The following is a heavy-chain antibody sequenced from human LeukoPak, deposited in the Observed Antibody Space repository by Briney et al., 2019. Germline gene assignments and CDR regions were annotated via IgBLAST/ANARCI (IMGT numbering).Heavy chain of an antibody. V-gene: IGHV3-20*01. CDR2: INWNGGST. D-gene: IGHD2-2*01. Sequence: GGSLRLSCAASGLTFDDYGMSWVRQAPGKGLEWVSGINWNGGSTGYADSVKGRFTISRDNAKNSLYLQMNSLRAEDTALYHCAREGKDGQLLSIPFDYWGQGTLVTVSS. CDR3: AREGKDGQLLSIPFDY. J-gene: IGHJ4*02. CDR1: GLTFDDYG.